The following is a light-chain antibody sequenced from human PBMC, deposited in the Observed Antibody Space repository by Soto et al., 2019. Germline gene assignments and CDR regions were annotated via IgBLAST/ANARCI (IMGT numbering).Light chain of an antibody. J-gene: IGLJ1*01. CDR1: SSDVGGYNY. CDR2: DVT. Sequence: QSALTQPASVSGSPGQSITISCTGTSSDVGGYNYVSWYQQHPGKAPKLMIYDVTNRPSGVSNRFSGSKSGNTASLTISGLQAEDDADYYCSSYTGSNTLEVFGTGTKVTVL. CDR3: SSYTGSNTLEV. V-gene: IGLV2-14*03.